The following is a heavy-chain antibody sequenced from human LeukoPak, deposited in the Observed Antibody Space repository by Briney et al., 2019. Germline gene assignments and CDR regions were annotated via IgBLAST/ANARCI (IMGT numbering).Heavy chain of an antibody. CDR3: AHRDDFWSGPTGQGNFDY. D-gene: IGHD3-3*01. V-gene: IGHV2-5*01. CDR2: IYWNDDK. Sequence: SGPTLVNPTQTLTLTCTFSGFSLSTSGVGVGWIRQPPGKALEWLALIYWNDDKRYSPSLKSRLTITKDTSKNQVVLTMTNMDPVDTATYYCAHRDDFWSGPTGQGNFDYWGQGTLVTVSS. CDR1: GFSLSTSGVG. J-gene: IGHJ4*02.